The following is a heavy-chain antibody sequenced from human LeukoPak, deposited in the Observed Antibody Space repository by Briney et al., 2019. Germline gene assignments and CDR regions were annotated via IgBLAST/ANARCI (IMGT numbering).Heavy chain of an antibody. CDR3: AREAKNCSSTSCFYFNY. D-gene: IGHD2-2*01. J-gene: IGHJ4*02. V-gene: IGHV3-21*01. CDR2: ISSSSSYI. CDR1: GFTFSSYS. Sequence: PGGSLRLSCAASGFTFSSYSMNWVRQAPGKGLEWVSSISSSSSYIYYADSVKGRFTISRDNAKNSLYLQMNSRRAEDTAVYYWAREAKNCSSTSCFYFNYWAREPWSPSPQ.